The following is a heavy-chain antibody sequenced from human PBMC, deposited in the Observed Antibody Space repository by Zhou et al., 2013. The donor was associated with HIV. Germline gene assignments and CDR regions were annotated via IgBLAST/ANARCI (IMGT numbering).Heavy chain of an antibody. CDR3: ARDSWPSSGYGYMDV. CDR2: INPYSGGT. J-gene: IGHJ6*03. D-gene: IGHD5-12*01. Sequence: QVQLVQSGDEVRKPGASVKVSCKASGYTFTGYYMHWVRQAPGQGLEWMGWINPYSGGTNYAQKFQGWVTMTRDTSISTAYMELSSLRSDDTAIYYCARDSWPSSGYGYMDVWGKGTTVIVSS. CDR1: GYTFTGYY. V-gene: IGHV1-2*04.